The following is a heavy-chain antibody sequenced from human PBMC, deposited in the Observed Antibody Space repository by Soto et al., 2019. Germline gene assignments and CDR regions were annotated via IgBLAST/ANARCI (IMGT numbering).Heavy chain of an antibody. D-gene: IGHD6-19*01. CDR2: INAGNGNT. CDR1: GYTFTSYA. CDR3: ARVTVAVAAEYFQH. Sequence: ASGKVSCKASGYTFTSYAMHWVRQAPGQRLEWMGWINAGNGNTKYSQKFQGRVTITRDTSASTAYMELSSLRSEDTAVYYCARVTVAVAAEYFQHWGQGTLVTVSS. J-gene: IGHJ1*01. V-gene: IGHV1-3*01.